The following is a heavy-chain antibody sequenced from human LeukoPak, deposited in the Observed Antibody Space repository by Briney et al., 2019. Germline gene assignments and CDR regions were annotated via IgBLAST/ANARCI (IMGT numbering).Heavy chain of an antibody. V-gene: IGHV3-48*01. Sequence: GGSLKLSCEASGFPFSTYSINWFRQAPGQGLKWLSYIDGGSRSIYYADSVKGRFTISRDNAKNSLYLQMNSLRAEDTAVYYCATDINKNIRGWYWGQGSLVTVSS. CDR2: IDGGSRSI. CDR3: ATDINKNIRGWY. J-gene: IGHJ4*02. D-gene: IGHD1/OR15-1a*01. CDR1: GFPFSTYS.